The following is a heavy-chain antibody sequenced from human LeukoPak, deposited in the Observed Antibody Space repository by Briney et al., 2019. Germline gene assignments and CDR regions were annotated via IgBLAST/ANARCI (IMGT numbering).Heavy chain of an antibody. CDR2: IWYDGSNI. CDR3: ARARNDYDSNGFSVLDY. D-gene: IGHD3-22*01. Sequence: GGSLRLSCAASGLSFSSHGMHWVRQAPGKGLEWVAVIWYDGSNIYYADSVKGRFTISRANSKNTLYLQMNSLKAEDTSLYYCARARNDYDSNGFSVLDYWGQGTLVTVSS. V-gene: IGHV3-33*01. CDR1: GLSFSSHG. J-gene: IGHJ4*02.